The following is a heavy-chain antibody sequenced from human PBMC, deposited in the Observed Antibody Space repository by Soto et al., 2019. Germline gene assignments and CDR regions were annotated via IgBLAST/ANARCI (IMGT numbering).Heavy chain of an antibody. Sequence: GGSLRLSCAASGFTFSSYAMHWVRQAPGKGLEWVAVISYDGSNKYYADSVKGRFTISRDNSKNTLYLQMNSLRAEDTAVYYCARPFFGATYYDSSGYYDYWGQGTLVTVSS. D-gene: IGHD3-22*01. CDR3: ARPFFGATYYDSSGYYDY. CDR2: ISYDGSNK. J-gene: IGHJ4*02. V-gene: IGHV3-30-3*01. CDR1: GFTFSSYA.